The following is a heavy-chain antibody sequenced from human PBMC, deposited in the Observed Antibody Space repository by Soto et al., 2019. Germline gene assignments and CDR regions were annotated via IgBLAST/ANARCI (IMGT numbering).Heavy chain of an antibody. CDR3: ARRSEATGWFDP. CDR2: IYYTGST. V-gene: IGHV4-59*01. J-gene: IGHJ5*02. CDR1: SGSLIAYY. Sequence: PSETLSLTCTVSSGSLIAYYWTWIRQPPGKGLEWIADIYYTGSTNYNPSLKGRVTISVDMSKNQFSLRLTSVTAADTAFYYCARRSEATGWFDPWGQGTLVTVSS.